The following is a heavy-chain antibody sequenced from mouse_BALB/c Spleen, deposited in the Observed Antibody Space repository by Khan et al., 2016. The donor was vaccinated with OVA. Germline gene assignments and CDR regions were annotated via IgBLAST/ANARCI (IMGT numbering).Heavy chain of an antibody. CDR3: ARDGSRYDYAMDY. V-gene: IGHV3-2*02. J-gene: IGHJ4*01. CDR2: ISYSGST. D-gene: IGHD1-1*01. CDR1: GYSITSEYA. Sequence: VQLKESGPGLVKPSQSLSLTCTVTGYSITSEYAWNWIRQFPGNKLEWMGDISYSGSTNYNPSLKSRISITRDTSKNRLGLQLYSVATEDTATYYCARDGSRYDYAMDYWGQGTSVT.